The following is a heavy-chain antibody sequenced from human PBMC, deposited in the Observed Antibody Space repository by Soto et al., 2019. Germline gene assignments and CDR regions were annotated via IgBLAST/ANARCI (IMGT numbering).Heavy chain of an antibody. Sequence: GGSLRLSCVGSGLTFGNLWMHWARQAPGRGLEWVSGMSNDGTTFYADSVKGRFTISRDNAKKTVYLQMNSLRDEDTAMYYCSTVFDYWGQGLLVTVSS. CDR2: MSNDGTT. CDR1: GLTFGNLW. V-gene: IGHV3-74*01. CDR3: STVFDY. J-gene: IGHJ4*01.